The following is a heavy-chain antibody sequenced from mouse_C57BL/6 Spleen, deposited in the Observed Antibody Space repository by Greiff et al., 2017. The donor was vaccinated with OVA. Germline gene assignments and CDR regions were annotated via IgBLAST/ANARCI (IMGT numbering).Heavy chain of an antibody. Sequence: QVQLQQSGAELVKPGASVKLSCKASGYTFTSYWMHWVKQRPGKGLEWIGYINPSSGYTKYNQKFKDKATLTADKASSTAYMQLSSLTYEYAAVYYCARSSRVPIDYWGQGTSVTVSS. V-gene: IGHV1-7*01. CDR2: INPSSGYT. J-gene: IGHJ4*01. CDR1: GYTFTSYW. CDR3: ARSSRVPIDY.